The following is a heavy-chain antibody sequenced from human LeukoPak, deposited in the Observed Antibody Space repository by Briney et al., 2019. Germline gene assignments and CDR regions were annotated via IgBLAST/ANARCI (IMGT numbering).Heavy chain of an antibody. CDR3: ANHFGYSFY. D-gene: IGHD3-22*01. CDR2: FYSGGTT. J-gene: IGHJ4*02. Sequence: PGGSLRLSCVVSGFTVSGNYMNWVRQAPGKGLEWVSVFYSGGTTYYADSVKGRFTNSSDNSKNTLYLQMNSLRAEDTAGYYCANHFGYSFYWGQGALVTVSS. CDR1: GFTVSGNY. V-gene: IGHV3-53*01.